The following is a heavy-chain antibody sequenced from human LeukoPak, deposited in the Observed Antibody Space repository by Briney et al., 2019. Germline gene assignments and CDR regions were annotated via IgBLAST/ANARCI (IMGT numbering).Heavy chain of an antibody. CDR2: IQYTGST. V-gene: IGHV4-59*01. CDR3: ARAITAAGRARFDY. J-gene: IGHJ4*02. CDR1: IGSISGYY. Sequence: SATLSLTCTGSIGSISGYYWSWIRQPPGNGLEWIAYIQYTGSTIYNPSLQSRVTISVDTSKNQFSLKLSSVTAADTAVYYCARAITAAGRARFDYWGQGTLVTVSS. D-gene: IGHD6-13*01.